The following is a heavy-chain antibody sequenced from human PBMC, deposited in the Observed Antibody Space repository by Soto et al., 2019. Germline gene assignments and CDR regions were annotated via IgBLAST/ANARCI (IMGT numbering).Heavy chain of an antibody. CDR2: IIPIFGTT. J-gene: IGHJ4*02. CDR3: ARVSLRGHLLGNFDY. CDR1: GGTFNTHT. Sequence: QVQLVQSGAEVKKPGSSVKVSCKASGGTFNTHTISWVRQAPGQGPEWMGGIIPIFGTTNYAQNFQGRVTITADESTSTAYMELSSLISEDTAVYYCARVSLRGHLLGNFDYWGQGTLVTVSS. V-gene: IGHV1-69*01. D-gene: IGHD3-10*01.